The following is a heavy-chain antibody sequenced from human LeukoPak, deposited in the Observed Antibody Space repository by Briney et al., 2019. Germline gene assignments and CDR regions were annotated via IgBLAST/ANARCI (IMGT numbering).Heavy chain of an antibody. D-gene: IGHD6-13*01. Sequence: SQTLSLTCTVSGGSISSGSYYWSWIRQPAGKGLEWIGRIYASGSTNYNPSLKSRVTISVDTSKNQFSLKLSSVTAADTAVYYCARGTGYSSSWPIDYWGQGTLVTVSS. CDR3: ARGTGYSSSWPIDY. J-gene: IGHJ4*02. V-gene: IGHV4-61*02. CDR2: IYASGST. CDR1: GGSISSGSYY.